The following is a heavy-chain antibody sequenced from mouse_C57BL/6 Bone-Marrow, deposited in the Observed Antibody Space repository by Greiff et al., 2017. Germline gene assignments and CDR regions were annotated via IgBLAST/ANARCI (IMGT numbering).Heavy chain of an antibody. V-gene: IGHV1-81*01. D-gene: IGHD3-2*02. CDR3: ARDSSGQAGLAY. CDR1: GYTFTSYG. CDR2: IYPRSGNT. Sequence: VQRVESGAELARPGASVKLSCKASGYTFTSYGISWVKQRTGQGLEWIGEIYPRSGNTYYNEKFKGKATLTADKSSSTAYMELRSLTSEDSAVYFCARDSSGQAGLAYWGQGTLVTVSA. J-gene: IGHJ3*01.